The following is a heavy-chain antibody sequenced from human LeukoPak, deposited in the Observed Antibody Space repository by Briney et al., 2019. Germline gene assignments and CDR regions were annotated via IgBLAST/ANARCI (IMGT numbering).Heavy chain of an antibody. CDR2: LSSSSSYI. CDR3: ARGGGAYYYMAV. D-gene: IGHD3-16*01. CDR1: GFTFTTHT. J-gene: IGHJ6*03. V-gene: IGHV3-21*01. Sequence: GGSLRLSCAASGFTFTTHTMNWVRQAPGKGLECVSSLSSSSSYIYYADSVKGRFTISRDNAKNSLYLQMNSLRAEDTAVYYCARGGGAYYYMAVWGKGTTVTVSS.